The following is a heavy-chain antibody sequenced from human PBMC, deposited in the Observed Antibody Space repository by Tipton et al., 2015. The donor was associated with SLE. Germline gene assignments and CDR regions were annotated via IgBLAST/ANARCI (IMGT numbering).Heavy chain of an antibody. CDR3: ARDRITIFGVVLDL. CDR2: IYHSGST. D-gene: IGHD3-3*01. V-gene: IGHV4-30-2*01. J-gene: IGHJ2*01. CDR1: GGSISSGGYS. Sequence: LTCAVSGGSISSGGYSWSWIRQPPGKGLEWIGYIYHSGSTYYNPSLKSRVTISVDTSKNQFSLKLSSVTAADTAVYYCARDRITIFGVVLDLWGRGTLVTVSS.